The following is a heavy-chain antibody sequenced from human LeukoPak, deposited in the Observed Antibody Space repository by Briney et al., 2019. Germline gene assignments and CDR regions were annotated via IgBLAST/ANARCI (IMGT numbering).Heavy chain of an antibody. Sequence: SETLSLTCTVSGGSISSYYWSWIRQPPGKGLEWIGYIYTSGRINYNPSLKSRVTISVDTAKNQFSLKLSSVTAADTAVYYCARQDSSGYVSPMFDYWGQGTLVTVSS. J-gene: IGHJ4*02. D-gene: IGHD3-22*01. V-gene: IGHV4-4*09. CDR1: GGSISSYY. CDR3: ARQDSSGYVSPMFDY. CDR2: IYTSGRI.